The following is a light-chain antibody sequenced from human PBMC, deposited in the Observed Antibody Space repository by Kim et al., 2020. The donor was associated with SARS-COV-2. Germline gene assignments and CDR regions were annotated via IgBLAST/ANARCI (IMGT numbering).Light chain of an antibody. CDR2: GAS. Sequence: ASEGDRVTITWRASQEIRNDLGWYQQSPGRAPKRLIYGASSLQSGVPSRFSGSGSGTEFTLTISSLQPEDFATYFCLQHNSYPITFGQGTRLEIK. CDR1: QEIRND. V-gene: IGKV1-17*01. J-gene: IGKJ5*01. CDR3: LQHNSYPIT.